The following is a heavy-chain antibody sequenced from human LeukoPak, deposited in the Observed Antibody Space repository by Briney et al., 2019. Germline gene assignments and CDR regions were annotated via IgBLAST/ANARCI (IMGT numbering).Heavy chain of an antibody. CDR2: IYHSGST. CDR1: GGSISSSNW. J-gene: IGHJ3*02. V-gene: IGHV4-4*02. CDR3: AGRGSSSGTFDI. D-gene: IGHD2-2*01. Sequence: PSGTLSLTCAVSGGSISSSNWWSWVRQPPGKGLECIGEIYHSGSTNYNPSLKSRVTMSVDKSKNQISLKLASLTAADTALYYCAGRGSSSGTFDIWGPGTFVTVSS.